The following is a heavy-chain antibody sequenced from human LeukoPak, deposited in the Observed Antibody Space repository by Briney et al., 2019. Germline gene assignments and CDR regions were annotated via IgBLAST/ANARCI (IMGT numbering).Heavy chain of an antibody. J-gene: IGHJ4*02. Sequence: GGSLRLSCAASGFTFNSYAMSWVRQAPGKGLEWVSTIPSSGGSTYYADSVKGRFTISRDNSKNTLHVQMNSLRAEDTAVYYCARDGGFHYWGQGTLVTVSS. CDR3: ARDGGFHY. D-gene: IGHD3-16*01. V-gene: IGHV3-23*01. CDR2: IPSSGGST. CDR1: GFTFNSYA.